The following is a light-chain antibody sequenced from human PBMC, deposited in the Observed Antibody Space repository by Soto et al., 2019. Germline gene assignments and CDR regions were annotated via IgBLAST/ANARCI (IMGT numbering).Light chain of an antibody. Sequence: QSVLTQPASVSGSPGQSITISCTGTSSDVGGYNYVSWYQQHPGKAPKLMIYDVSNRPSGVSSRFSGSKSGNTASLTISGLQAEDEADYYCSSYTSSSTPHYVFGTGTKVTVL. CDR3: SSYTSSSTPHYV. V-gene: IGLV2-14*01. CDR2: DVS. J-gene: IGLJ1*01. CDR1: SSDVGGYNY.